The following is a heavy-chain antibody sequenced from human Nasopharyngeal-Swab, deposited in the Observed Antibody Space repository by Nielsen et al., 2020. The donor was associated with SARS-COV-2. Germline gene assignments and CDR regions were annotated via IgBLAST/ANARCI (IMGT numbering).Heavy chain of an antibody. CDR2: IWYDGSNK. J-gene: IGHJ4*02. CDR1: GFTFSSYG. Sequence: SLKISCAASGFTFSSYGMHWVRQAPGKGLEWVAVIWYDGSNKYYADSVKGRFTISRDNSKNTLYLQMNSLRAEDTAVYYCARDSNYDYVWGSYGTTLDYWGQGTLVTVSS. D-gene: IGHD3-16*01. CDR3: ARDSNYDYVWGSYGTTLDY. V-gene: IGHV3-33*01.